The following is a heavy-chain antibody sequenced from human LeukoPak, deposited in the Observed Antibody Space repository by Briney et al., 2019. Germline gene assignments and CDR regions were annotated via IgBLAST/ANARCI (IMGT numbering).Heavy chain of an antibody. CDR1: GFTFSGYG. CDR3: AKDPHPTVTRTSDY. CDR2: IRYGGSNK. J-gene: IGHJ4*02. Sequence: GGSLRLSCAASGFTFSGYGMHWVRQAPGKGLEWVAFIRYGGSNKYYADSVKGRFTISRDNSKNTLYLQMNSLRAEDTAVYYCAKDPHPTVTRTSDYWGQGTLVTVSS. V-gene: IGHV3-30*02. D-gene: IGHD4-11*01.